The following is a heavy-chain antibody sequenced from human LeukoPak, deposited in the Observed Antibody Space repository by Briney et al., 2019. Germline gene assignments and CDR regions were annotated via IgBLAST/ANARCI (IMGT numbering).Heavy chain of an antibody. CDR2: IYYSGST. CDR3: ERLDSGSYYSYNDAFDI. Sequence: SETLSLTCTVSGGSISSSSYYWGWIRQPPGKGLEWIGSIYYSGSTYYNPSLKSRVTISVDTSKNQFSLKLSSVIAADTAVYYCERLDSGSYYSYNDAFDIWGQGTMVTVSS. CDR1: GGSISSSSYY. J-gene: IGHJ3*02. D-gene: IGHD1-26*01. V-gene: IGHV4-39*01.